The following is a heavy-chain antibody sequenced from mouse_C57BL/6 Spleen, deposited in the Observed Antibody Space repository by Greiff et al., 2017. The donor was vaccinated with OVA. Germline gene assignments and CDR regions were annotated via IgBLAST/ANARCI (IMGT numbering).Heavy chain of an antibody. V-gene: IGHV7-3*01. CDR3: ASSYYYGSSYDYYAMDY. CDR1: GFTFTDYY. CDR2: IRNKANGYTT. Sequence: EVKVVESGGGLVQPGGSLSLSCAASGFTFTDYYMSWVRQPPGKALEWLGFIRNKANGYTTEYSASVKGRFTISRDNSQSILYLQMNALRAEDSATYYCASSYYYGSSYDYYAMDYWGQGTSVTVSS. D-gene: IGHD1-1*01. J-gene: IGHJ4*01.